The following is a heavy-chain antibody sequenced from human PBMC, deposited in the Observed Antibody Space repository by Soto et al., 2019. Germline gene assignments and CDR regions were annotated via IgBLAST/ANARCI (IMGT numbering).Heavy chain of an antibody. CDR3: ARAISGYVT. Sequence: QVQLVQSGAEVKKPGASVKVSCKASGITFSSYAMHWVRQAPGQRLEWMGWINAGNGDTRYSQIFQGRVTLTRDTSASTVYLDLSSLRSEDTAIYYCARAISGYVTWGQGTLVTVSS. D-gene: IGHD5-12*01. CDR2: INAGNGDT. J-gene: IGHJ5*02. V-gene: IGHV1-3*01. CDR1: GITFSSYA.